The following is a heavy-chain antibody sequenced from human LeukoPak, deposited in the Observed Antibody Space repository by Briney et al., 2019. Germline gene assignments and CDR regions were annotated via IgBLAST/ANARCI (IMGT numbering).Heavy chain of an antibody. CDR1: GFTFSSYS. Sequence: GGSLRLSCAASGFTFSSYSMNWVRQAPGKGLEWVSSISSSSSYIYYADSVKGRFTISRDNAKNSLYLQMNSLRAEDTAVYYCARQYYYDSSGYKQAWFDPWGQGTLVTVSS. V-gene: IGHV3-21*01. D-gene: IGHD3-22*01. J-gene: IGHJ5*02. CDR3: ARQYYYDSSGYKQAWFDP. CDR2: ISSSSSYI.